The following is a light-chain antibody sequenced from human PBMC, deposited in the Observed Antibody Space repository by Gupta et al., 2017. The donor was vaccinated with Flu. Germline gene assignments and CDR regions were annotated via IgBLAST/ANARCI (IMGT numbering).Light chain of an antibody. J-gene: IGKJ2*01. Sequence: DIVLNQYPESLACSLGEGVPISCKSSQSVYNSNNKNSLAWYQQKPGQPPKLLIYWASAREYTVPDRFSGSGSGTDFTLTINSLQAEDVALYYCQQYFISPYTFGQGTKLEI. CDR1: QSVYNSNNKNS. V-gene: IGKV4-1*01. CDR2: WAS. CDR3: QQYFISPYT.